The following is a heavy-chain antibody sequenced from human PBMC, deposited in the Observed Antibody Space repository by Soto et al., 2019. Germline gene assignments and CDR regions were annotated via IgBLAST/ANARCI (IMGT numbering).Heavy chain of an antibody. CDR1: GFTFSNYW. CDR3: ARDRWGAVVGGYYYYGMDV. CDR2: INKDGSEK. D-gene: IGHD6-19*01. Sequence: VGSLRLSCVGFGFTFSNYWMSWVRQAPGKGLEWVANINKDGSEKYYVDSGKGRFTISRDNAKNSMYLQMKSLRAEDTAVYYCARDRWGAVVGGYYYYGMDVWGQGTTVTVSS. J-gene: IGHJ6*02. V-gene: IGHV3-7*03.